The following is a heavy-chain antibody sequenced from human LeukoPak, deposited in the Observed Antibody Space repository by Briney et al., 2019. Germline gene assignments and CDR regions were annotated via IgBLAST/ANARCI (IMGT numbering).Heavy chain of an antibody. CDR1: GYTFTGYY. CDR2: INPNSGGT. J-gene: IGHJ4*02. D-gene: IGHD6-13*01. Sequence: ASVKVSCKASGYTFTGYYMHWVRQAPGQGLEWMGWINPNSGGTNYAQKLQGRVTMTTDTSTSTAYMELRSLRSDGTAVYYCARGYSSSWYDYWGQGTLVTVSS. CDR3: ARGYSSSWYDY. V-gene: IGHV1-2*02.